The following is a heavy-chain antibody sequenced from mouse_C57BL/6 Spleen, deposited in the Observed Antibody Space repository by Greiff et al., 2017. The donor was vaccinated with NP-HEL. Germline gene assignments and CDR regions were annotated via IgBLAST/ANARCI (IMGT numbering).Heavy chain of an antibody. D-gene: IGHD1-1*01. Sequence: VQLQQSGAELARPGASVKMSCKASGYTFTSYSMHWVKQRPGQGLEWIGYINPSSGYTKYNQKFKDKATLTADKSSSTAYMQLSSLTSEDSAVYYCTRSHSYVSSYESSYAMDYWGQGTSVTVSS. J-gene: IGHJ4*01. CDR2: INPSSGYT. V-gene: IGHV1-4*01. CDR3: TRSHSYVSSYESSYAMDY. CDR1: GYTFTSYS.